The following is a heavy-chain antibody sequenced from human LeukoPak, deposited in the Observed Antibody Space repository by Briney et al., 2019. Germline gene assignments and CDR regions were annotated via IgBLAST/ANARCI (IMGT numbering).Heavy chain of an antibody. V-gene: IGHV3-9*01. J-gene: IGHJ3*02. CDR3: ARDRGKRIAGKNDAFDI. D-gene: IGHD6-13*01. CDR2: ISWNSGSI. Sequence: PGGSLRLSCAASGFTFDDYAMHWVRQAPGKGLEWVSGISWNSGSIGYADSVKGRFTISRDNAKNSLYLQMNSLRAEDTAVYYCARDRGKRIAGKNDAFDIWGQGTMVTVSS. CDR1: GFTFDDYA.